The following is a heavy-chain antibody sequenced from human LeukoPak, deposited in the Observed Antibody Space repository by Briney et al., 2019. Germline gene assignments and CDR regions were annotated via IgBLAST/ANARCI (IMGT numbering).Heavy chain of an antibody. D-gene: IGHD6-6*01. J-gene: IGHJ4*02. CDR2: IKQDGSEK. Sequence: GGSLRLSCAPSGFTFNDYAMHWVRQAPGKGLEWVANIKQDGSEKYYVDSVKGRFTISRDNAKNSLYLQMNSLRAEDTAVYYCARSSSIAARDFDYWGQGTLVTVSS. CDR1: GFTFNDYA. V-gene: IGHV3-7*03. CDR3: ARSSSIAARDFDY.